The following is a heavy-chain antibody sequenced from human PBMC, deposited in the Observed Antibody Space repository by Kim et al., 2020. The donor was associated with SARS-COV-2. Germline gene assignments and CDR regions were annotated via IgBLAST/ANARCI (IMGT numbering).Heavy chain of an antibody. Sequence: GGSLRLSCAASGFTFSSYSVNWVRQAPGKGLEWVSYISSSSSTIYYADSVKGRFTISRDNAKNSLYLQMNSLRAEDTAVYYCARAGPTRNFDYWGQGTLVTVSS. CDR1: GFTFSSYS. J-gene: IGHJ4*02. CDR2: ISSSSSTI. CDR3: ARAGPTRNFDY. V-gene: IGHV3-48*04.